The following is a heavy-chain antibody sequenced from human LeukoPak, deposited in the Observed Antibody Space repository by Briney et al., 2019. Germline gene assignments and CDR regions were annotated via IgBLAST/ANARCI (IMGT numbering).Heavy chain of an antibody. CDR3: ARDLRALEYCSGGSCYMLDY. Sequence: GGSLRLSCAASGFTFSDYYMSWIRQAPGKGLEWVSYISSSGSTIYYADSVKGRFTISRDNAKNSLYLQMNSLRAEDTAVYYCARDLRALEYCSGGSCYMLDYWGQGTLVTVSS. CDR2: ISSSGSTI. CDR1: GFTFSDYY. J-gene: IGHJ4*02. D-gene: IGHD2-15*01. V-gene: IGHV3-11*04.